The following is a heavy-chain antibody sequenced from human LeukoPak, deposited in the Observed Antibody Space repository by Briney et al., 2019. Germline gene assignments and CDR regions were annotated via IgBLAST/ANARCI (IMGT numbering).Heavy chain of an antibody. D-gene: IGHD1-26*01. CDR1: GFTFSSYG. V-gene: IGHV3-30*02. J-gene: IGHJ4*02. CDR2: TRYDGSNK. CDR3: AKDPQKWESYFDY. Sequence: GGSLRLSCAASGFTFSSYGMHWVHQAPGKGLEWVAFTRYDGSNKYYADSVKGRFTISRDNSKNMLYLQMNSLRAEDTAVYYCAKDPQKWESYFDYWGQGTLVTVSS.